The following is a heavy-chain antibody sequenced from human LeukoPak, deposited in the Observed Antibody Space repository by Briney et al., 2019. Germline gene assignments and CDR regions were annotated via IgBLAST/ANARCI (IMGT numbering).Heavy chain of an antibody. Sequence: GGSLRLSCAASGFTFSRYWMSWVRQAPGKGLEWVANIKQDGSEKYYVDSVKGRFTISRGNAKNSLYLQMNSLRAEDTAVYYCARDGWSPDYWGQGTLVTVSS. J-gene: IGHJ4*02. CDR1: GFTFSRYW. CDR2: IKQDGSEK. CDR3: ARDGWSPDY. V-gene: IGHV3-7*01.